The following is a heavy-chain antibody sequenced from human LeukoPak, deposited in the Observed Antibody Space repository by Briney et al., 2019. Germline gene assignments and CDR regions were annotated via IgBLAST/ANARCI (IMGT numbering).Heavy chain of an antibody. CDR3: ARSWGGNYYYYGMDV. Sequence: GGSLRLSCAASGFTFSSYAMSWVRQAPGKGLEWVSVIYSGGSTHYADSVKGRFTISRDNSKNTLYLQMNSLRAEDTAVYYCARSWGGNYYYYGMDVWGQGTTVTVSS. J-gene: IGHJ6*02. CDR1: GFTFSSYA. CDR2: IYSGGST. V-gene: IGHV3-53*01. D-gene: IGHD3-10*01.